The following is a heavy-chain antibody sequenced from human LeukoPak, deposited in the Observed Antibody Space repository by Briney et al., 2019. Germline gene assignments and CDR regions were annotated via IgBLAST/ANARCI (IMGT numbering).Heavy chain of an antibody. D-gene: IGHD3-10*01. CDR3: ARVARGDYYYYYMDV. CDR1: GFTFSSYW. V-gene: IGHV3-7*01. Sequence: GGSLRLSCAASGFTFSSYWMSWVRQAPGKGLEWVANIKQDGSEKYYVDSVKGRFTISRDNAKNSLYLQVNSLRAEDTALYYCARVARGDYYYYYMDVWGKGTTVTVSS. CDR2: IKQDGSEK. J-gene: IGHJ6*03.